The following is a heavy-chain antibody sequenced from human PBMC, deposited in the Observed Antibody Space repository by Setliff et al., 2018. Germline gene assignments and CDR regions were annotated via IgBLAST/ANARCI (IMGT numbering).Heavy chain of an antibody. CDR1: GFIFSDYY. J-gene: IGHJ3*02. CDR3: ARDLDTAMTRGAFDI. CDR2: ISSSGNTI. D-gene: IGHD5-18*01. Sequence: GGSLRLSCAVSGFIFSDYYMSWIRQAPGKGLEWVSYISSSGNTIYYADSVKGRFTISRDNAKNSLYLQMNSLRAEDTAMYYCARDLDTAMTRGAFDIWGQGTMVTVSS. V-gene: IGHV3-11*01.